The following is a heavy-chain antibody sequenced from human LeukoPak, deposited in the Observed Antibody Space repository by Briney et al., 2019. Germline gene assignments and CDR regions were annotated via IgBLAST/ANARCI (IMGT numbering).Heavy chain of an antibody. CDR1: GFTFSSYW. V-gene: IGHV3-7*04. CDR3: ARGITIFGVVTTPLDY. J-gene: IGHJ4*02. CDR2: IKQDGSEK. D-gene: IGHD3-3*01. Sequence: GGSLRLSCAASGFTFSSYWMSWVRQAPGKGLEWVANIKQDGSEKYYVDSVKGRFTISRDNAKNSLYLQMNSLRAEDTAVYYCARGITIFGVVTTPLDYWGQGTLVTVSS.